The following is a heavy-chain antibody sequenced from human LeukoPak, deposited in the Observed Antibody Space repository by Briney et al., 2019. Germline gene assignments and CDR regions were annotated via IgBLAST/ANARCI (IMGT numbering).Heavy chain of an antibody. CDR1: GASISSGSNY. CDR3: ARDYYDSSGYYYESYFDY. CDR2: IYSSGST. Sequence: PSETLSLTCSVSGASISSGSNYWGWIRQPPGKTLEWIGSIYSSGSTYYNSSLQSRVIIIIDTPKNHFSLTLSSVTAADTAVNYCARDYYDSSGYYYESYFDYWGQGTLVTVSS. D-gene: IGHD3-22*01. J-gene: IGHJ4*02. V-gene: IGHV4-39*07.